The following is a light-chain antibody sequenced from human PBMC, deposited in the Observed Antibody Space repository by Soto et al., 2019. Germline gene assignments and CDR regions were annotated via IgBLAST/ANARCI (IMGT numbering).Light chain of an antibody. V-gene: IGLV3-21*02. CDR2: DDS. CDR1: NIESKS. Sequence: SSELTQPPSVSVAPGQTARISCGGNNIESKSVHWYQQRPGQAPVLVVYDDSDRPSGIPERFSGSNAGNTATLTISSVDAGDEADYYCQAWDSGTDHWVFGGGTKVTVL. CDR3: QAWDSGTDHWV. J-gene: IGLJ3*02.